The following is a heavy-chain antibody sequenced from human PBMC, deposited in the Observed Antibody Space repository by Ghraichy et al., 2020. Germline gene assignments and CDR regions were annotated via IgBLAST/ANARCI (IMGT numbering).Heavy chain of an antibody. CDR1: GFTFSSYA. Sequence: GGSLRLSCAASGFTFSSYAMSWVRQAPGKGLEWVSAISGSGGSTYYADSVKGRFTISRDNSKNTLYLQMNSLRAEDTAVYYCAKVTRQQLVAPGRGYFDYWGQGTLVTVSS. D-gene: IGHD6-13*01. CDR2: ISGSGGST. V-gene: IGHV3-23*01. J-gene: IGHJ4*02. CDR3: AKVTRQQLVAPGRGYFDY.